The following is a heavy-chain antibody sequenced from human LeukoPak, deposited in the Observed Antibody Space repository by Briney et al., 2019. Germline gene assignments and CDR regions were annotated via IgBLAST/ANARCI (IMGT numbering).Heavy chain of an antibody. V-gene: IGHV1-18*01. CDR2: ISAYNGNT. CDR3: ARSPSAAGIGGGEFYRY. CDR1: GYTFTSYG. J-gene: IGHJ4*02. D-gene: IGHD6-13*01. Sequence: ASVKVSCKASGYTFTSYGISWVRQAPGQGLEWMGWISAYNGNTNYAQKLQGRVTMTTDTSTSTAYMELRSLRSDDTAVYYCARSPSAAGIGGGEFYRYWGQGTLVTVSS.